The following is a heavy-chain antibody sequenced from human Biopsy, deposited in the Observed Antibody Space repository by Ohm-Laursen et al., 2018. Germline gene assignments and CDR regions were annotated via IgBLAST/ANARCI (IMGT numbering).Heavy chain of an antibody. D-gene: IGHD3-3*01. CDR1: GGSIISCY. V-gene: IGHV4-59*01. Sequence: TLSLTCSVSGGSIISCYWTWIRQPPGKGLEWIGHVYNGGITNSNPSLKSRVTISKDTSKNQFSLQVNSVTAADTAVYYCARTPRDSFWSGSYKRGLWFDPWGQGTLVIVSS. J-gene: IGHJ5*02. CDR2: VYNGGIT. CDR3: ARTPRDSFWSGSYKRGLWFDP.